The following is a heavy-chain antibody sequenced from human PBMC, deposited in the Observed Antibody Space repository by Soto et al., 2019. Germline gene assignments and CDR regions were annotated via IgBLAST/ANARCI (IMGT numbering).Heavy chain of an antibody. Sequence: PSETLSLTCTVSGGSFSSSTYYWGWIRQPPGKGLEWIGSMYSGGNTYYNPSLKSRVTVSVDTSKNHFSLKLTSVTAADTAMYYCARQPYDSTGYYYGARGQGTLVTVSS. D-gene: IGHD3-22*01. CDR3: ARQPYDSTGYYYGA. V-gene: IGHV4-39*01. CDR2: MYSGGNT. J-gene: IGHJ4*02. CDR1: GGSFSSSTYY.